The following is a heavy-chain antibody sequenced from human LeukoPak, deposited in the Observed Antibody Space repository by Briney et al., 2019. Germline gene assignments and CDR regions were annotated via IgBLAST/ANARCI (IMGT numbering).Heavy chain of an antibody. CDR3: AIRDETRFDY. CDR2: IYYSGST. J-gene: IGHJ4*02. V-gene: IGHV4-59*08. Sequence: SETLSLTCTVSGGSISSYYWSWIRQPPGKGLEWIGYIYYSGSTNYNPSLKSRVTISVDTSKNQFSLKLSSVTAADTAVYYCAIRDETRFDYWGQGTLVTVSS. D-gene: IGHD4-23*01. CDR1: GGSISSYY.